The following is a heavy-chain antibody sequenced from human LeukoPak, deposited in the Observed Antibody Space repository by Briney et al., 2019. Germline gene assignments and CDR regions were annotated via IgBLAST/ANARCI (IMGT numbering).Heavy chain of an antibody. J-gene: IGHJ6*03. V-gene: IGHV1-69*05. CDR1: GGTFTSYA. Sequence: SVKVSCKASGGTFTSYAISWVRQAPGQGLEWMGGIIPIFGTANYAQKFQGRVTITTDESTSTAYMELSSLRSEDTAVYYCARSESSSLRDYYYMDVWGKGTTVTVSS. CDR3: ARSESSSLRDYYYMDV. CDR2: IIPIFGTA.